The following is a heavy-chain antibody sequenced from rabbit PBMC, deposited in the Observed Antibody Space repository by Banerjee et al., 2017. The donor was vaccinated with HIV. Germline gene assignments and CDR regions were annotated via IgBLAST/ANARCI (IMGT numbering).Heavy chain of an antibody. CDR3: ARDLAGVIGWNFNL. CDR2: IYAGSSGST. D-gene: IGHD4-1*01. CDR1: GFSFSSGYY. Sequence: QEQLEEAGGGLVKPGASLTLTCTASGFSFSSGYYMYWVRQAPGKGLEWIACIYAGSSGSTYYASWAKGRFTISKASWTTVTLQMTSLTAADTASYFCARDLAGVIGWNFNLWGPGTLVTVS. J-gene: IGHJ4*01. V-gene: IGHV1S45*01.